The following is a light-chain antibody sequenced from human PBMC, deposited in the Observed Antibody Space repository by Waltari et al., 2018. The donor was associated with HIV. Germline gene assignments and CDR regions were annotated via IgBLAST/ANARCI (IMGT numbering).Light chain of an antibody. CDR3: CSYAGNYTLGV. Sequence: QSALTQPRSVSGSPGQSVSISCSDTSLDVGGCNHFSCYQQHPGKAPKLMIYDVNKRPSGVPDRFSGSKSGNTASLTISGLQAEDEADYYCCSYAGNYTLGVFGGGTKLTVL. CDR2: DVN. V-gene: IGLV2-11*01. CDR1: SLDVGGCNH. J-gene: IGLJ3*02.